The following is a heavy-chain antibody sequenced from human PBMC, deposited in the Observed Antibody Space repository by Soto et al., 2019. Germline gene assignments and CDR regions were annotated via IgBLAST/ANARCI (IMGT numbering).Heavy chain of an antibody. CDR3: ARGDEMTAVTIFEY. Sequence: SVKVSCKASGGAFGRYSVSWVRQAPGQGLEWIGGVIPVFNTSNYSLKFQGRVAIFANLSTSTVFMELRSLRSEDTALYYCARGDEMTAVTIFEYWGQGTLVTVSS. CDR2: VIPVFNTS. J-gene: IGHJ4*02. D-gene: IGHD4-17*01. CDR1: GGAFGRYS. V-gene: IGHV1-69*13.